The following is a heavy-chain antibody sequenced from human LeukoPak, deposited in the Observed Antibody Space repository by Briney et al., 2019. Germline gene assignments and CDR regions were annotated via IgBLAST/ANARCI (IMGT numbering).Heavy chain of an antibody. CDR1: GSTFSSYA. J-gene: IGHJ4*02. Sequence: PGGSLRLSCAASGSTFSSYAMSWVRQAPGKGLEWVLVISHSGGSTHYADSVKGRFTISRDNSKNTLSLQMNSLRAEDTAVYYCAKEEVYDYVWGSYRSFDYWGQGTLVTVSS. D-gene: IGHD3-16*02. CDR3: AKEEVYDYVWGSYRSFDY. V-gene: IGHV3-23*01. CDR2: ISHSGGST.